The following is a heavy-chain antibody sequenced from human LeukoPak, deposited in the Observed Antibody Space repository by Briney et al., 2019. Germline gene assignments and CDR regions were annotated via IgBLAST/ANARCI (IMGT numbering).Heavy chain of an antibody. V-gene: IGHV3-30-3*01. CDR3: ARVNWFDY. J-gene: IGHJ4*02. CDR2: ISYDGSNK. D-gene: IGHD1-20*01. Sequence: PGRSLRLSCAASGFTFSSYAMHWVRQAPGKGLEWVAVISYDGSNKYYADSVKGRFTISRDNSKNTLYLQMNSLRAEDTAVYYCARVNWFDYWGQGTLVTVSS. CDR1: GFTFSSYA.